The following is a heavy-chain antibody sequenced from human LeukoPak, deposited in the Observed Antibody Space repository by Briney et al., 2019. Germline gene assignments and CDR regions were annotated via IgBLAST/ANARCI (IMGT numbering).Heavy chain of an antibody. CDR1: GFTFYNYA. D-gene: IGHD2-15*01. CDR3: AKESHCSGGTYYGGFDP. J-gene: IGHJ5*02. Sequence: GGSLRLSCAASGFTFYNYAKNWVRQSPGKGLEWVSTISGSGGSTYYADSVKGRFTISRDNSKNTTYLQMNSLRAEDTAVYYCAKESHCSGGTYYGGFDPWGQGTLVTVSS. V-gene: IGHV3-23*01. CDR2: ISGSGGST.